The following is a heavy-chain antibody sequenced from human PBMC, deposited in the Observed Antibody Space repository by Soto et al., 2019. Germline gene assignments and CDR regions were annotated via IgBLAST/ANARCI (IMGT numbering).Heavy chain of an antibody. CDR3: AKEDTSSGSLDY. CDR1: GFPFGENA. D-gene: IGHD6-19*01. CDR2: ISDSGATT. Sequence: GGSLRLSCAASGFPFGENAMSWVRQAPGKGLEWVSGISDSGATTYYADSVRGRFTISRDNSKNTLYLQMKFLRAEDSASYYCAKEDTSSGSLDYWGQGALVTVSS. V-gene: IGHV3-23*01. J-gene: IGHJ4*02.